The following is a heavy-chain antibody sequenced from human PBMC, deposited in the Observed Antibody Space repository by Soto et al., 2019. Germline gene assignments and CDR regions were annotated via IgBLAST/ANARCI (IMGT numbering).Heavy chain of an antibody. CDR1: GGYISNSSYY. CDR3: ARLDV. CDR2: IYYSGST. Sequence: SETLSLTSTVSGGYISNSSYYWGWIRQPPGKGLEWIGSIYYSGSTYYNPSLKSRVTISVDTSKNQFSLKLSSVTAADTAVYYCARLDVWGQGTTVTVSS. J-gene: IGHJ6*02. V-gene: IGHV4-39*07.